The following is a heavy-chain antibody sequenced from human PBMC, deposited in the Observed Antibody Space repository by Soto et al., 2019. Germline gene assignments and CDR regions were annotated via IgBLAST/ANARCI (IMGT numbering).Heavy chain of an antibody. CDR2: IYDSGMT. V-gene: IGHV4-4*02. D-gene: IGHD6-19*01. CDR3: VKKCSGNYPFDY. CDR1: GGSISSPYW. J-gene: IGHJ4*02. Sequence: SQTLCLPCAVSGGSISSPYWWPWVRQDPEKGLQWIGEIYDSGMTYYNPSLRSRVSMSVDKSNNAFSLSLTSVTAADTAVYYCVKKCSGNYPFDYLGQGTLVIVSS.